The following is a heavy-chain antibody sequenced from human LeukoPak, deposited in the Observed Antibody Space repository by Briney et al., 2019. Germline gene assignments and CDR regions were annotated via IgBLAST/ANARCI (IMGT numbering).Heavy chain of an antibody. CDR2: INSDGSST. CDR1: GFTFSSYW. D-gene: IGHD5-18*01. Sequence: PGGSLRLSCAASGFTFSSYWMHWVRQAPGKGLVWVSRINSDGSSTSYADSVKGRFTISRDNAKNTLYLQMNSLRAEDTALYYCAKALDTYGYMRFDFWGQGTLVTVSS. J-gene: IGHJ4*02. V-gene: IGHV3-74*01. CDR3: AKALDTYGYMRFDF.